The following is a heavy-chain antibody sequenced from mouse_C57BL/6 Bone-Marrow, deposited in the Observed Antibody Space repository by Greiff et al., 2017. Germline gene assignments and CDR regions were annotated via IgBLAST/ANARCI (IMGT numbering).Heavy chain of an antibody. D-gene: IGHD1-1*01. CDR3: ARTCINTVGYFDY. CDR2: IHPNSGST. V-gene: IGHV1-64*01. Sequence: QVHVKQPGAELVKPGASVKLSCKASGYTFTSYWMHWVKQRPGQGLEWIGMIHPNSGSTNYNEKFNSKATLTVDKSSSTAYMQLSSLTSEDSAVYYCARTCINTVGYFDYWGQGTTLTVSS. CDR1: GYTFTSYW. J-gene: IGHJ2*01.